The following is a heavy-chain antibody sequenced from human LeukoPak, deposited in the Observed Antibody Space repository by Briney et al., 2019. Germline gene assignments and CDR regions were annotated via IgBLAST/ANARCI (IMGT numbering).Heavy chain of an antibody. V-gene: IGHV4-4*07. D-gene: IGHD3-10*01. CDR2: IFTSGIT. Sequence: PSETLSLTCTVSGGSISLYYWNRIRQPAGKGLEWIGRIFTSGITNYNPSLKSRVTMSVDTSKNQFSLNLSSVTAADTAVYYCARESAGTYYNPLGYMDVWGKGTTVTVSS. J-gene: IGHJ6*03. CDR1: GGSISLYY. CDR3: ARESAGTYYNPLGYMDV.